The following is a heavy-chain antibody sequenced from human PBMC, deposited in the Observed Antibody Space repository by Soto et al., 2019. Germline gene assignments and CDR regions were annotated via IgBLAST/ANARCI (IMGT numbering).Heavy chain of an antibody. D-gene: IGHD5-12*01. CDR1: GFTFSGSA. CDR3: TRPANVDPNFDN. CDR2: IRSKADSYAT. Sequence: GGSLRLSCAASGFTFSGSAMHWVRQASGKGLEWVGRIRSKADSYATAYAASVEGRFTISRDDSKNTAYLQMNRLKTEDTAVYYCTRPANVDPNFDNWGQGTLVTVSS. J-gene: IGHJ4*02. V-gene: IGHV3-73*01.